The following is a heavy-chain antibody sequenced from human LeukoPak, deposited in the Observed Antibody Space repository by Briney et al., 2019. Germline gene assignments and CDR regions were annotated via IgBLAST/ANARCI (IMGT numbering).Heavy chain of an antibody. CDR1: GYTFTSYA. CDR3: RVGATTVFPDY. V-gene: IGHV7-4-1*02. D-gene: IGHD1-26*01. CDR2: INTNTGNP. J-gene: IGHJ4*02. Sequence: GASVKVSCKASGYTFTSYAMNWVRQAPGQGLEWMGWINTNTGNPTYAQGFTGRFVFSLDTSVSTAYLQISSLKAEDTAVYYCRVGATTVFPDYWGQGTLVTVSS.